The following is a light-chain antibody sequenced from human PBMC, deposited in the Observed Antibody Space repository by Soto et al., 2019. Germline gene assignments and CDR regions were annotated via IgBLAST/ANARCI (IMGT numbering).Light chain of an antibody. Sequence: QSALTQPASVSGSPGQSITISCTGTSSDVGGYNYVSWYQQHQGIAPKLLIYGVTNRPSGVSPRFSGSKSGNTASLTISGLQAEDEADYHCSSYTSASTLLYLFGTGTKLTVL. CDR1: SSDVGGYNY. V-gene: IGLV2-14*01. CDR3: SSYTSASTLLYL. J-gene: IGLJ1*01. CDR2: GVT.